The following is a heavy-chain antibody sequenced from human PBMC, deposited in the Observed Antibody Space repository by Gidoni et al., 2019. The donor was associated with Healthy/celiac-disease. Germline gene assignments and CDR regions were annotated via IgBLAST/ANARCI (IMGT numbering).Heavy chain of an antibody. Sequence: EVQLLESGGGLVQSGWSVRLSCAASGFTFSSYALRWVRQAPGKGLEWVSAISGSGGSTYYADSVKGRFTISRDNSKNTLYLQMNSLRAEDTAVYYCARNSGSYYDYWGQGTLVTVSS. CDR1: GFTFSSYA. J-gene: IGHJ4*02. D-gene: IGHD1-26*01. CDR3: ARNSGSYYDY. CDR2: ISGSGGST. V-gene: IGHV3-23*01.